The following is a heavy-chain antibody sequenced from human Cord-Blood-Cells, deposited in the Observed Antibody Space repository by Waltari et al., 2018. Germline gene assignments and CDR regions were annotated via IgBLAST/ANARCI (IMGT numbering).Heavy chain of an antibody. J-gene: IGHJ6*02. V-gene: IGHV1-69*12. CDR3: AREYEYSSSDYYYGMDV. D-gene: IGHD6-6*01. Sequence: QVQLVQSGAEVKKPGSSVKVSCKASGGTFSSYAISWVRQAPGQGLEWMGGISPSCGIANYAQKFEGGVTITADESTSTAYMELSSLRSEDTAVYYCAREYEYSSSDYYYGMDVWGQGTTVTVSS. CDR1: GGTFSSYA. CDR2: ISPSCGIA.